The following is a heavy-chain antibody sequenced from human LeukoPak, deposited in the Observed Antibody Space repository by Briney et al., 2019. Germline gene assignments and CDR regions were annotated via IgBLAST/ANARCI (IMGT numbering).Heavy chain of an antibody. CDR2: INHSGST. Sequence: PSETLSLTCAVYGGSFSGYYWSWIRQPPGKGLDWIGEINHSGSTNYNPSLKSRVTISVDTSKNQFSLKLSSVTAADTAVYYCARGPKSLRRWAQAVLNYGMDVWGQGTTVTVSS. D-gene: IGHD4-17*01. V-gene: IGHV4-34*01. CDR1: GGSFSGYY. J-gene: IGHJ6*02. CDR3: ARGPKSLRRWAQAVLNYGMDV.